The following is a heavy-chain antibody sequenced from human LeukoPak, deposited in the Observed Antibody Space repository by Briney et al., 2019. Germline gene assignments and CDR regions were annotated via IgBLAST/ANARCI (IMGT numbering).Heavy chain of an antibody. Sequence: SETLSLTCTVSRGSISSYYWSWIRQPPGKGLECIGYIYYSGSTNYKPSLKSRVTISVDTSKNQFSLKLSSVTAADTAVYYCARETYYSGSESYYIRRRFDYWGQGTLVTVSS. J-gene: IGHJ4*02. CDR2: IYYSGST. D-gene: IGHD3-10*01. CDR1: RGSISSYY. CDR3: ARETYYSGSESYYIRRRFDY. V-gene: IGHV4-59*12.